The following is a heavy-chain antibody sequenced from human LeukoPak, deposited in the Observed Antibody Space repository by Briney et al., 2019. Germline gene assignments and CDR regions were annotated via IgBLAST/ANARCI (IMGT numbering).Heavy chain of an antibody. D-gene: IGHD2-8*01. CDR1: GGSFSGYY. Sequence: PSETLSLTCAVYGGSFSGYYWSWIRQPPGKGLEWIGEINHSGSTNYNPSLKSRVTISVDTSKNQFSLKLSSVTAADTAVYYCARGRFPRDVLGAYWGQGTLDTVSS. CDR2: INHSGST. V-gene: IGHV4-34*01. J-gene: IGHJ4*02. CDR3: ARGRFPRDVLGAY.